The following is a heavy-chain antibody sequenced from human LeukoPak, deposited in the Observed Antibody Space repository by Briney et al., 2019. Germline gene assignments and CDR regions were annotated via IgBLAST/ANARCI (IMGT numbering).Heavy chain of an antibody. CDR2: FDPEDGET. Sequence: ASVKVSCKVSGYTLTELSMHWVRQAPGKGLEWMGGFDPEDGETIYAQKFQGRVTMTRDTSTSTVYMELRSLRSDDTAVYYCARDYSSGWPNFDYWGQGTLVTVSS. CDR3: ARDYSSGWPNFDY. CDR1: GYTLTELS. D-gene: IGHD6-19*01. V-gene: IGHV1-24*01. J-gene: IGHJ4*02.